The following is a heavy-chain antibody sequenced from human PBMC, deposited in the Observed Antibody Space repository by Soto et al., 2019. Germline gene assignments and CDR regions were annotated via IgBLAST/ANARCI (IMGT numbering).Heavy chain of an antibody. D-gene: IGHD3-10*01. Sequence: QVQVVQSGAEVKKPGSSVKVPCKTSGGTFSTAAISWVRQAPGQGLEWMGGIMPIFRTPDYAQKFQGRVTITADESASTAYLELSSLRSEDTAVYYCARDKDRAQLGGNYYYIMDVWGQGTTVTDTS. V-gene: IGHV1-69*12. CDR3: ARDKDRAQLGGNYYYIMDV. J-gene: IGHJ6*02. CDR2: IMPIFRTP. CDR1: GGTFSTAA.